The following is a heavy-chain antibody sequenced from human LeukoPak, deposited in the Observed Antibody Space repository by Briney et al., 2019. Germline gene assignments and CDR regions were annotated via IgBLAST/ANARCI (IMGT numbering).Heavy chain of an antibody. CDR1: GGSISSRSHC. J-gene: IGHJ3*01. Sequence: SETLSLTCTVSGGSISSRSHCWGWICQPPGKGLEWIGTMFYSGSTYYNPSLKSRVAISVDTSENQFSLELNSVTAADTAVYYCAVAGVRYYDSSGLHAFDFWGRGTMVTVSS. D-gene: IGHD3-22*01. CDR2: MFYSGST. CDR3: AVAGVRYYDSSGLHAFDF. V-gene: IGHV4-39*01.